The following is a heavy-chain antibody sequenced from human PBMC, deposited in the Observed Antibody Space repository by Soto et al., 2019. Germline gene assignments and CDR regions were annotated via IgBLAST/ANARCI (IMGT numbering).Heavy chain of an antibody. CDR3: ARPVGYSSGWFLD. Sequence: QVHLVQSGPEVRKPGDAVKVSCKASGYTFTSHGVSWVRQAPGQGLEWMGWISTFNGNAHYAQHLQGRLTMTTDTSTSTAYMELKSLTSDDTAVYYCARPVGYSSGWFLDWGQGTLVTVSS. V-gene: IGHV1-18*04. CDR2: ISTFNGNA. J-gene: IGHJ4*02. CDR1: GYTFTSHG. D-gene: IGHD6-19*01.